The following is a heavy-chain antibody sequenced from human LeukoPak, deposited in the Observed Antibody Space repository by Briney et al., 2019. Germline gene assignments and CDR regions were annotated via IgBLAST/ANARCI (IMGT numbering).Heavy chain of an antibody. CDR1: GGTFRSYA. D-gene: IGHD1-7*01. CDR3: ARDNYAGANWFDP. Sequence: SVKVSCKASGGTFRSYAISWVRQAPGQGLGWMGGIIPIFGTANYAQKFQGRVTITTDESTSTAYMELSSLRSEDTAVYYCARDNYAGANWFDPWGQGTLVTVSS. J-gene: IGHJ5*02. CDR2: IIPIFGTA. V-gene: IGHV1-69*05.